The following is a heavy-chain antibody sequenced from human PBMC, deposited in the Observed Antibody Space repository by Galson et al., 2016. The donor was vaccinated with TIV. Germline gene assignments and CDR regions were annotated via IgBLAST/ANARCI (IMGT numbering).Heavy chain of an antibody. D-gene: IGHD6-13*01. CDR3: ARDKATGTAIDY. CDR1: GFPFSGYA. J-gene: IGHJ4*02. V-gene: IGHV3-30-3*01. CDR2: ISYDGSNK. Sequence: SLRLSCAGSGFPFSGYAIHWVRQAPGKGLEWLAVISYDGSNKYYADSVKGRFTISGDNSKSTLYLQMNRLRTEDTAVYYCARDKATGTAIDYWGQGTLLIVSS.